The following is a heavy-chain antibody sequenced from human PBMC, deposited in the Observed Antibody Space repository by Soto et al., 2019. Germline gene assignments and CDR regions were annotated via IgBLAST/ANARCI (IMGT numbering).Heavy chain of an antibody. J-gene: IGHJ6*02. CDR1: GGSVSSGSYY. V-gene: IGHV4-61*01. CDR2: IYYSRST. D-gene: IGHD2-8*02. CDR3: ARVRGTGAPYYYYYYGMDV. Sequence: SETLSLTCTVSGGSVSSGSYYRSWIRQPPGKGLDRIGYIYYSRSTNYNPSLKSRVTISVDTSKNQFSLKLSSVTAADTAVYYCARVRGTGAPYYYYYYGMDVWGQGTTVTVSS.